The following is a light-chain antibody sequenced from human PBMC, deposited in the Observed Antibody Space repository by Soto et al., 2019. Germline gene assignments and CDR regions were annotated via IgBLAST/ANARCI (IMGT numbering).Light chain of an antibody. CDR3: CSYAGTYTLYV. CDR1: SSDVGAYNY. Sequence: QSALTQPRSVSGSPGQSVTISCTGTSSDVGAYNYVSWYQQHPGKAPKLVIYDVTKRPSGVPDRFSGSKSGNTASLTISGLQGEDEADYYCCSYAGTYTLYVFGTGTKVTVL. V-gene: IGLV2-11*01. J-gene: IGLJ1*01. CDR2: DVT.